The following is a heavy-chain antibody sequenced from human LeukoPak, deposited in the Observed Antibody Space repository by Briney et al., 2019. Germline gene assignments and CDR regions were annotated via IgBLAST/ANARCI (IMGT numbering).Heavy chain of an antibody. CDR3: VKITSVTGGDC. D-gene: IGHD1-1*01. CDR1: GFTFSAYA. V-gene: IGHV3-64D*09. Sequence: GGSLRLSCSASGFTFSAYAMYWVRQAPGKGLEYVSGISNNGGSSFYADSVKGRFTISRDNSKNTLYLQMSSLRAEDTAVYYCVKITSVTGGDCWGQGTLLTVSS. J-gene: IGHJ4*02. CDR2: ISNNGGSS.